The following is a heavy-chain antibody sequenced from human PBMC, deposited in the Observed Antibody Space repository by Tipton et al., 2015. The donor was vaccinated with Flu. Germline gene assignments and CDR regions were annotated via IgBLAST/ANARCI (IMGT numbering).Heavy chain of an antibody. Sequence: LRLSCAASGFTFSSYAMIWVRQAPGKGLEWIGYIYYSGSTNYNPSLKSRVTISMDRSKNQFSLRVTYVTAADTAVYYCARQGRYGAAAGRIDYWGQGILVTVSS. J-gene: IGHJ4*02. CDR2: IYYSGST. CDR1: GFTFSSYA. CDR3: ARQGRYGAAAGRIDY. D-gene: IGHD4/OR15-4a*01. V-gene: IGHV4-59*08.